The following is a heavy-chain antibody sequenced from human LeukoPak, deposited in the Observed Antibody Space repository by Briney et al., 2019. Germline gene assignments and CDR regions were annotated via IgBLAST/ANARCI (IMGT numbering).Heavy chain of an antibody. Sequence: ASVKVSCKASGYTFTGYYMHWVRQAPGQGLEWMGWINPNSGGTNYAQKFQGRVTMTRDTSISTAYMELSRLRSDDTAVYYCAISSGIAAAGTGRLDYWGQGTLVTVSS. CDR2: INPNSGGT. CDR1: GYTFTGYY. J-gene: IGHJ4*02. D-gene: IGHD6-13*01. V-gene: IGHV1-2*02. CDR3: AISSGIAAAGTGRLDY.